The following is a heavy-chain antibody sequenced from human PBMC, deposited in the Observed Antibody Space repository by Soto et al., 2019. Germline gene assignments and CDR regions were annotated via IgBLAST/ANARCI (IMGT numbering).Heavy chain of an antibody. CDR2: ISYDGSNK. Sequence: PGGSLRLSCAASGFTFSSYGMHWVRQAPGKGLEWVAVISYDGSNKYYADSVKGRFTISRDNSKNTLYLQMNSLRAEDTAVYYCAKDLPRYQPLPRGVDYWGQGTLVTVSS. J-gene: IGHJ4*02. D-gene: IGHD2-2*01. V-gene: IGHV3-30*18. CDR1: GFTFSSYG. CDR3: AKDLPRYQPLPRGVDY.